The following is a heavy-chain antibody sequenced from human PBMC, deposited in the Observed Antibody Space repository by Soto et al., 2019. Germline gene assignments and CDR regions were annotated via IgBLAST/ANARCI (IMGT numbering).Heavy chain of an antibody. J-gene: IGHJ4*02. D-gene: IGHD1-7*01. CDR3: TTSHAGELNN. CDR2: IFESGAT. V-gene: IGHV4-4*01. Sequence: AETLSLTCAVSVGSIISSSWWTWVRQSPGKGLEWIGEIFESGATNYNPSLKSRLTMSVDKSKNQFSLNLSSLTAADTAVYFCTTSHAGELNNWGQGTLVTVSS. CDR1: VGSIISSSW.